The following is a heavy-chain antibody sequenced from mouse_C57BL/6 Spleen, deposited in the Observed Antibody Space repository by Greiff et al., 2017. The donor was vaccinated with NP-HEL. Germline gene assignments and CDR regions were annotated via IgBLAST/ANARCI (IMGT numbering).Heavy chain of an antibody. CDR2: IDPSDSET. V-gene: IGHV1-52*01. CDR3: ARKRCTLVEHFYY. D-gene: IGHD1-1*02. Sequence: QVQLQQPGAELVRPGSSVKLSCKASGYTFTSYWMHWVKQRPIQGLEWIGNIDPSDSETHYNQKFKDKATLTLDKSSSTAYMQLSRLTSEDSAGYISARKRCTLVEHFYYWGAGTTLTDSS. J-gene: IGHJ2*01. CDR1: GYTFTSYW.